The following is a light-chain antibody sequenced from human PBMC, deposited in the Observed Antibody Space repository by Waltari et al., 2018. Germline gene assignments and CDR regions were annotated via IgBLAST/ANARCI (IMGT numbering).Light chain of an antibody. Sequence: IQMTESPSSLSASVGDSVTITCRASQTINKFLNWYQHKPGKAPKRLIYGASSLYSGVPSRFSGSGSGTDFSLTINGLQPEDSATYYCQQSYSPPQNTFGQGTQVEI. CDR2: GAS. V-gene: IGKV1-39*01. CDR3: QQSYSPPQNT. CDR1: QTINKF. J-gene: IGKJ5*01.